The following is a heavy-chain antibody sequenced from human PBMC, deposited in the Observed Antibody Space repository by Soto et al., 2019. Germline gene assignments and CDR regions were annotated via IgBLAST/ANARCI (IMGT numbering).Heavy chain of an antibody. J-gene: IGHJ4*02. Sequence: EVQLVESGGGLVQPGGSLRLSCAASGFTFSPYEMSWVRQAPGKGLGWISYISSSGSTIHYADSVKGRFSISRDNAKKSLFLQMNSLRAEDTAVYYCVREAPCSNGVCQFDYWGRGTLVTVSS. V-gene: IGHV3-48*03. CDR2: ISSSGSTI. D-gene: IGHD2-8*01. CDR1: GFTFSPYE. CDR3: VREAPCSNGVCQFDY.